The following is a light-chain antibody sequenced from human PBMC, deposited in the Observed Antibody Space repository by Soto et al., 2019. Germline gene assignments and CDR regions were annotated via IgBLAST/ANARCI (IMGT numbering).Light chain of an antibody. CDR3: QQYNSYPWT. CDR1: QSVSDW. Sequence: DIQMTQSPSTLSASVRDRVTITCRASQSVSDWLAWYQQRPGKAPKLLIYDASSLESGVPSRFSGSGSGTAFTLTISSLQPDDFATYYCQQYNSYPWTFGQGTKVDIK. CDR2: DAS. J-gene: IGKJ1*01. V-gene: IGKV1-5*01.